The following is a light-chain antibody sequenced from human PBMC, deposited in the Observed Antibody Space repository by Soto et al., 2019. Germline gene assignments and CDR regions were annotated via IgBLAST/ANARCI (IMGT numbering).Light chain of an antibody. CDR2: YNN. Sequence: QSVLTQPPSVSGAPGQRVTISCSGSSSNMGNNYVSLYQQLPGTAPKLLIYYNNKRPAGIPDRFSCSKSGTSATLGITGLQAGDEADYYCETCDSSLSAGGVFGTGTKVTVL. J-gene: IGLJ1*01. CDR3: ETCDSSLSAGGV. V-gene: IGLV1-51*01. CDR1: SSNMGNNY.